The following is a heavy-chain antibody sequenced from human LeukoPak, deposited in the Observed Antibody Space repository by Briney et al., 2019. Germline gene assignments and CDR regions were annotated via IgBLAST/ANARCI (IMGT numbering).Heavy chain of an antibody. J-gene: IGHJ2*01. Sequence: GGSLRLSCAASGFTFSSYAMSWVRQAPGKGLEWVSAISDSGGSTYYADFVKGRFTISRDNSKNTLYLQMNSLRAEDTAVYYCAKVPPGWPSDWYFDLWGRGTLVTVSS. CDR2: ISDSGGST. V-gene: IGHV3-23*01. CDR1: GFTFSSYA. D-gene: IGHD5-24*01. CDR3: AKVPPGWPSDWYFDL.